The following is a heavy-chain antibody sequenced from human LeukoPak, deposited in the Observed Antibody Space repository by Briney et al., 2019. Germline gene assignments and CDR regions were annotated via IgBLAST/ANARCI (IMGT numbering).Heavy chain of an antibody. Sequence: PGGSLRLSCAASGFAFSSYGIRWVRQAPGKGLEWVAFIRYDGSNEYYADSVKGRFTISRDNSRNTLYLQMNSLRAEDTAVYYCAKDGRRYYYDSSTHNYFDYWGQGTLVTVSS. V-gene: IGHV3-30*02. D-gene: IGHD3-22*01. J-gene: IGHJ4*02. CDR2: IRYDGSNE. CDR1: GFAFSSYG. CDR3: AKDGRRYYYDSSTHNYFDY.